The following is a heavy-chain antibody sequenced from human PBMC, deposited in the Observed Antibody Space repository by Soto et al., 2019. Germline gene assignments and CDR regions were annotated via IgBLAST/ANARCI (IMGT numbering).Heavy chain of an antibody. CDR2: INPILSMS. CDR1: GDTFTFYS. J-gene: IGHJ4*02. D-gene: IGHD3-10*01. Sequence: QVKLVQSGAEVKKPGSSVRVSCKASGDTFTFYSINWLRQAPGLGLEWMGRINPILSMSNYAQRFQGRVTMTADKSTSTAYMELSSLRSEDTAMYYCASSYGSGYRACDYWGQGALVTVSS. CDR3: ASSYGSGYRACDY. V-gene: IGHV1-69*02.